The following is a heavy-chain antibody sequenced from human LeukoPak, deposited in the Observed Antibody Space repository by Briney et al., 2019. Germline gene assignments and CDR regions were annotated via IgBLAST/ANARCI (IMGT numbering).Heavy chain of an antibody. CDR1: GYSISSGYY. D-gene: IGHD3-9*01. J-gene: IGHJ3*02. V-gene: IGHV4-38-2*01. Sequence: KPSETLSLTCAVSGYSISSGYYWGWIRQPPGKGLEWIGSIYHSGSTYYNPSLKSRVTISVDTSKNQFSLKLSSVTAADTAVYYCARTPRNYDILTGYAFDIWGQGTMVTVSS. CDR2: IYHSGST. CDR3: ARTPRNYDILTGYAFDI.